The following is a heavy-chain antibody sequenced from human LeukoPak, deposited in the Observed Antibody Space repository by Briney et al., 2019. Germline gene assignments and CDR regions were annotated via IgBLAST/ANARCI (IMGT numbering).Heavy chain of an antibody. J-gene: IGHJ3*02. CDR3: ASSLGDCSSTSCPGAFDI. Sequence: SETLSLTCTVSGGSISSGDYYWSWIRQPPGKGLEWIGYIYYSGSTYYNPSLKSRVTISVDTSKNQFSLKLSSVTAADTAVYYCASSLGDCSSTSCPGAFDIWGQGTMVTVSS. V-gene: IGHV4-30-4*08. D-gene: IGHD2-2*01. CDR2: IYYSGST. CDR1: GGSISSGDYY.